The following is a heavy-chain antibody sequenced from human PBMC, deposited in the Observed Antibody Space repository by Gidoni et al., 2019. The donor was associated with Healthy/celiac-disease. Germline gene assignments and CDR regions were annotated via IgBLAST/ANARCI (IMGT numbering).Heavy chain of an antibody. D-gene: IGHD6-13*01. J-gene: IGHJ6*03. V-gene: IGHV4-34*01. CDR1: GGSFSGYY. CDR3: ARFGYSSSWPYPYYYYYMDV. CDR2: INHSGST. Sequence: QVQLQQWGAGLLKPSETLSITCAVYGGSFSGYYWSWIRQPPGKGLEWIGEINHSGSTNYNPSLKSRVTISVDTSKNQFSLKLSSVTAADTAVYYCARFGYSSSWPYPYYYYYMDVWGKGTTVTVSS.